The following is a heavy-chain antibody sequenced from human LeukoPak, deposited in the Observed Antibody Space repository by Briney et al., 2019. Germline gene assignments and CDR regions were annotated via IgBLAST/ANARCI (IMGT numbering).Heavy chain of an antibody. CDR3: ARDGWSVRDAFDI. J-gene: IGHJ3*02. D-gene: IGHD2-15*01. CDR1: GFTFSSYE. V-gene: IGHV3-7*01. CDR2: IKQDGSEK. Sequence: GGSLRLSCAASGFTFSSYEMNWVRQAPGKGLEWVANIKQDGSEKNYVDSVKGRFIISRDNAKNSVYLQMNSLRVEDTAVYYRARDGWSVRDAFDIWGQGTMVTVSS.